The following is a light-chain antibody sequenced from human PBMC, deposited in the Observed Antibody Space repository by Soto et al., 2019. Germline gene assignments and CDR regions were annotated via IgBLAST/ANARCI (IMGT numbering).Light chain of an antibody. V-gene: IGKV3-20*01. CDR2: GVS. J-gene: IGKJ3*01. CDR1: QSVSRH. Sequence: EIVLTQSPGTLSLSPVERATLSGMASQSVSRHLAWYQQKPGQAPRLLIYGVSSRATGIPDRFSGSGSGTDFTLTISRLEPEDFAVYYCQQYGNSGVTFGPGTKVDIK. CDR3: QQYGNSGVT.